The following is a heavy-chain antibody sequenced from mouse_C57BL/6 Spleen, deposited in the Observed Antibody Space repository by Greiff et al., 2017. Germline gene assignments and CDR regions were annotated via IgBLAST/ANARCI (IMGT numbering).Heavy chain of an antibody. CDR2: INPSTGGT. CDR3: ARDYYGSSRY. J-gene: IGHJ2*01. CDR1: GYSFTGYY. V-gene: IGHV1-42*01. D-gene: IGHD1-1*01. Sequence: EVQVVESGPELVKPGASVKISCKASGYSFTGYYMNWVKQSPEKSLEWIGEINPSTGGTTYNQKFKAKATLTVDKSSSTAYMQLKSLTSEDSAVYYCARDYYGSSRYWGQGTTLTVSS.